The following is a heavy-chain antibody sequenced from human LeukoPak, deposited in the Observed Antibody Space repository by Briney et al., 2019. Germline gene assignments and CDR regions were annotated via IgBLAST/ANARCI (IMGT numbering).Heavy chain of an antibody. CDR3: ARWITIFGVVIPFDY. D-gene: IGHD3-3*01. CDR1: GFTFSSYS. V-gene: IGHV3-48*01. Sequence: GGSLRLSCAASGFTFSSYSMNWVRQAPGKGLEWVSYISSSSSTIYYADSVKGRFTISRDNAKNLLYLQMNSLRAEDTAVYYCARWITIFGVVIPFDYWGQGTLVTVSS. CDR2: ISSSSSTI. J-gene: IGHJ4*02.